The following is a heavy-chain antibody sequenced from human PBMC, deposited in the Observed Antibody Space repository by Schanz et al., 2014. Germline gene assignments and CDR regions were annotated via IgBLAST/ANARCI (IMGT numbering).Heavy chain of an antibody. CDR3: ARDTTWRLDL. Sequence: QVQLQESGPGLVKPSQTLSLTCTVSGGSISSATYYWSWVRQPAGKGLEWIGRIYSRGSSTYNPSLKSRVPISIATSNNQFSLNLTSVTAADTAVYYCARDTTWRLDLWGRGTLVTVSS. V-gene: IGHV4-61*02. J-gene: IGHJ2*01. CDR2: IYSRGSS. D-gene: IGHD1-1*01. CDR1: GGSISSATYY.